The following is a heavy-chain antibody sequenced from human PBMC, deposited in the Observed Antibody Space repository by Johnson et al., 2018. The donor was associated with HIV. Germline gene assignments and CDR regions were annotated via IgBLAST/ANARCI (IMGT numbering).Heavy chain of an antibody. V-gene: IGHV3-30*04. CDR2: ISYDGSNK. CDR1: AFSFSNYP. D-gene: IGHD6-6*01. CDR3: TTTSSSGYTNSYAFDV. Sequence: QVQLVESGGGVVQPGRSLRLSCAASAFSFSNYPMHWVRQAPGKGLEWVAVISYDGSNKYYTDSVKGRFTISRDNYKNTLYLQMNSLKTEDTAVYYCTTTSSSGYTNSYAFDVWGQGTMVTVSS. J-gene: IGHJ3*01.